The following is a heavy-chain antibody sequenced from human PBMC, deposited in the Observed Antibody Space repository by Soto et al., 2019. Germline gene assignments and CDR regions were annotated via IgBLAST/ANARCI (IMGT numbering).Heavy chain of an antibody. V-gene: IGHV4-4*07. CDR1: GASISGFY. CDR2: IYATGTT. Sequence: SETLCLTCTVSGASISGFYWSWIRKSAGKGLEWIGRIYATGTTDYNPSLKSRVMMSVDTSKKQFSLKLRSVTAADTAVYYCVRDGTKTLRDWFDPWGQGISGTVS. J-gene: IGHJ5*02. CDR3: VRDGTKTLRDWFDP. D-gene: IGHD1-1*01.